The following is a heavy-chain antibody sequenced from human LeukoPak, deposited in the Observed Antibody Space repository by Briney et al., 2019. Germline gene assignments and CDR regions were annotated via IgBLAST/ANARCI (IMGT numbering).Heavy chain of an antibody. V-gene: IGHV3-64*01. D-gene: IGHD4-17*01. CDR1: GFTFSSYA. J-gene: IGHJ4*02. Sequence: GGSLSLSCAASGFTFSSYAMHWVRQAPGKGLEYVSAISSNGGSTYYANSVKGRFTISRDNSKNTLYLQMGSLRAEDMAVYYCARDRDGVDYWGQGTLVTVSS. CDR2: ISSNGGST. CDR3: ARDRDGVDY.